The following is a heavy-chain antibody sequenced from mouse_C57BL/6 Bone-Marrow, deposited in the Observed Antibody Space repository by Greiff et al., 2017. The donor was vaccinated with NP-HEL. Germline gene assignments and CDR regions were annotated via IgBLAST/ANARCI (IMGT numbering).Heavy chain of an antibody. J-gene: IGHJ2*01. CDR1: GYTFTDYY. CDR3: ARSLPFTTASY. V-gene: IGHV1-26*01. D-gene: IGHD1-2*01. Sequence: VQLQQSGPELVKPGASVKISCKASGYTFTDYYMNWVKQSHGKSLEWIGDINPNNGGTSYNQKFKGKATLTVDKSSSTAYMELRSLTSEDSAVYYCARSLPFTTASYWGQGTTLTVSS. CDR2: INPNNGGT.